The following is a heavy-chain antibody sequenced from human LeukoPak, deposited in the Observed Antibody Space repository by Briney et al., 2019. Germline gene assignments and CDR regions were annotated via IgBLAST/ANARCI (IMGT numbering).Heavy chain of an antibody. V-gene: IGHV4-39*07. CDR1: GVSISSSSYY. J-gene: IGHJ3*02. Sequence: PSETLSLTCTVSGVSISSSSYYWGWIRQPPGKGLEWIGSIYYSGSTYYNPSLKSRVTISVDTSKNQFSLKLSSVTAADTAVYYCARVEVVAATDQGAFDIWGQGTMVTVSS. CDR2: IYYSGST. D-gene: IGHD2-15*01. CDR3: ARVEVVAATDQGAFDI.